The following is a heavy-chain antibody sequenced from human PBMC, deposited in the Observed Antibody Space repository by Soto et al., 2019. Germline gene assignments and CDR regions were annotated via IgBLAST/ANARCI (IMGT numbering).Heavy chain of an antibody. D-gene: IGHD2-2*01. CDR1: GFNFNNYG. CDR3: AREDSIIIPAVSDF. Sequence: SLRLSCAVSGFNFNNYGINWVRQAPGKGLEWVSSVSKSDYTYYSDSVKGRFTISRDNAKNSVSLQMNTLRAEDTAVYYCAREDSIIIPAVSDFWGQGTLVTVSS. J-gene: IGHJ4*02. CDR2: VSKSDYT. V-gene: IGHV3-21*01.